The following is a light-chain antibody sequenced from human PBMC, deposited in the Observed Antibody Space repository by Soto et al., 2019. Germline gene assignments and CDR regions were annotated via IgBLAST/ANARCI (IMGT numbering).Light chain of an antibody. CDR1: QSISSY. V-gene: IGKV1-39*01. Sequence: DIQMTQSPSSLSASIGDRVTITCRASQSISSYLNWYQQNPGKAPKLLIYAASNLQSGVPSRFSGTGSGTDFTLTISSLQPEDFATCYCQQSSGIPYTFGQGTKLEIK. CDR3: QQSSGIPYT. J-gene: IGKJ2*01. CDR2: AAS.